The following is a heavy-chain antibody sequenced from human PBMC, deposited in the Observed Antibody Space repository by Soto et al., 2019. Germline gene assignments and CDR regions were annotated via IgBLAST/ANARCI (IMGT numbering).Heavy chain of an antibody. D-gene: IGHD2-2*02. Sequence: SVKVSCKASGGTFSSYAISWVRQAPGQGLEWMGGIIPIFGTANYAQKFQGRVTITADKSTSTAYMELSSLRSEDAAVYYCARGSIVVVPAAIAYYYYYGMDVWGQGTTVTVSS. V-gene: IGHV1-69*06. CDR1: GGTFSSYA. J-gene: IGHJ6*02. CDR2: IIPIFGTA. CDR3: ARGSIVVVPAAIAYYYYYGMDV.